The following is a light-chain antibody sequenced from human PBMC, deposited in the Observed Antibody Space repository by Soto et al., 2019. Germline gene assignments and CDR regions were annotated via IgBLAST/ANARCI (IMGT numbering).Light chain of an antibody. V-gene: IGLV3-1*01. J-gene: IGLJ2*01. CDR3: QAWHSSTAPVV. CDR2: QDN. CDR1: NLGDTY. Sequence: SYELTQPPSVSVSPGQTATITCSGANLGDTYACWFQQKPGQSPVLVIYQDNRRPSGIPERFSGSNSGNTATLTISGTQAMEEADYYCQAWHSSTAPVVFGGGTKLTVL.